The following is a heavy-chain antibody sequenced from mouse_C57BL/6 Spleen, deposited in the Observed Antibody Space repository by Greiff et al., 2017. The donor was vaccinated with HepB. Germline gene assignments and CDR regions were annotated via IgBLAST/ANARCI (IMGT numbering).Heavy chain of an antibody. Sequence: QVTLKESGPGILQSSQTLSLTCSFSGFSLSTSGMGVSWIRQPSGKGLEWLAHIYWDDDKRYNLSLKSRLTISKDTSRNQVFLKITSVDTADTATYYCARSVYYGSSYWYFDVWGTGTTVTVSS. V-gene: IGHV8-12*01. CDR3: ARSVYYGSSYWYFDV. CDR2: IYWDDDK. D-gene: IGHD1-1*01. J-gene: IGHJ1*03. CDR1: GFSLSTSGMG.